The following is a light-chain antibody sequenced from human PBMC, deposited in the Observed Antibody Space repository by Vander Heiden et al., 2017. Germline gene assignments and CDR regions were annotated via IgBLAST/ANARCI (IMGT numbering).Light chain of an antibody. J-gene: IGLJ1*01. V-gene: IGLV1-47*01. Sequence: QSVLTQPPSASGTPGQRVVISCSGRSSNIGSNYVYWYQQVPGTAPKLLIYRNFQWPLGVPDRFSGSKSGTSASLAISGLRSEDEADYFCAAWDDSLSGLVFGTGTRVTVL. CDR2: RNF. CDR3: AAWDDSLSGLV. CDR1: SSNIGSNY.